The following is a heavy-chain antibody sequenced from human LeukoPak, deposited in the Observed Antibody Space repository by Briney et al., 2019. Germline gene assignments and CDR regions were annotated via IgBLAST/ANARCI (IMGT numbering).Heavy chain of an antibody. CDR2: ISSSGSTI. CDR1: GFTFSSYE. D-gene: IGHD1-26*01. Sequence: GGSLRLSCAASGFTFSSYEMNWVRQAPGKGLEWVSYISSSGSTIYYADSVKGRFTISRDNAKNSLYLQMNSLRAEDTAVYYCVSEGTSPSGKFDYWGQGTLVTVSS. V-gene: IGHV3-48*03. J-gene: IGHJ4*02. CDR3: VSEGTSPSGKFDY.